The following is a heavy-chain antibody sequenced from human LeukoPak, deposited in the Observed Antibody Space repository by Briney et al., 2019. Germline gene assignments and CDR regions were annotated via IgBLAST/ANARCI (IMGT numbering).Heavy chain of an antibody. CDR3: WGVQGFWDSSSWSPPGY. CDR1: GGTFNSYA. Sequence: ASVKVSCKASGGTFNSYAISWVRQAPGQGLEWMGGIIPIFGTANYAQKFQGRVTITTDESTSTAYMELSSLRSGGTAVYFLWGVQGFWDSSSWSPPGYWGQGTLVTDSS. V-gene: IGHV1-69*05. CDR2: IIPIFGTA. D-gene: IGHD6-13*01. J-gene: IGHJ4*02.